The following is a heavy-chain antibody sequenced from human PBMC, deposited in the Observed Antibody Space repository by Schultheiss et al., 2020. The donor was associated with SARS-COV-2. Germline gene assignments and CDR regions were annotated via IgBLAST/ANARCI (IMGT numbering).Heavy chain of an antibody. Sequence: GSLRLSCTVSGGSISSYYWSWIRQPAGKGLEWIGYIYHSGSTYYNPSLKSRVTISVDRSKNQFSLKLSSVTAADTAVYYCARGFDYYDSSGPWGQGTLVTVSS. J-gene: IGHJ5*02. D-gene: IGHD3-22*01. CDR2: IYHSGST. CDR3: ARGFDYYDSSGP. CDR1: GGSISSYY. V-gene: IGHV4-59*12.